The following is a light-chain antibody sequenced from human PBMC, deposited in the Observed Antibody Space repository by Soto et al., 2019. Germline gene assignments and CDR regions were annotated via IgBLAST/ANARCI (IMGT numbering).Light chain of an antibody. CDR1: SSDVGAYDY. V-gene: IGLV2-14*03. CDR3: SSHTRYNTRV. Sequence: QSVLTQPASVSGSPGQSIAISCTGTSSDVGAYDYASWYQQHPDKAPKLMIYEVSNRPSGVSNRFSGSKSVNTATLTISGLQAEDEADYYCSSHTRYNTRVFGTGTKVTVL. J-gene: IGLJ1*01. CDR2: EVS.